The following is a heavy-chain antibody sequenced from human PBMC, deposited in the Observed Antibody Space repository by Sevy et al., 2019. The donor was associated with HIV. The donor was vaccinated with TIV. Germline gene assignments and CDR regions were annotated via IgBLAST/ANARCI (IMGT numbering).Heavy chain of an antibody. CDR3: ASDQGAGYFDH. Sequence: SETLSLTCTVSADSINSYYYSWIRQPPGGGLEWIGFMSYSAFTNSNPSLKSRVTLSIDTSKIQISLKLTSVTPADTAIYFCASDQGAGYFDHWGQGTLVTVSS. CDR1: ADSINSYY. V-gene: IGHV4-59*13. CDR2: MSYSAFT. J-gene: IGHJ4*02.